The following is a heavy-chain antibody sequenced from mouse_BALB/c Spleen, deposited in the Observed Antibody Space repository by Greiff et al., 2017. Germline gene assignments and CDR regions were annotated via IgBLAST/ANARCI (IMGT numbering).Heavy chain of an antibody. D-gene: IGHD2-1*01. CDR2: IFPGTGTT. Sequence: QVQLQQSGAELVKPGASVKLFCKTSGYTFTSYWIQWVKQRPGQGLGWIGEIFPGTGTTYYNEKFKGKATLTIDTSSSTAYMQLSSLTSEDSAVYFCASIYYGNSAWFAYWGQGTLVTVSA. J-gene: IGHJ3*01. CDR3: ASIYYGNSAWFAY. CDR1: GYTFTSYW. V-gene: IGHV1S132*01.